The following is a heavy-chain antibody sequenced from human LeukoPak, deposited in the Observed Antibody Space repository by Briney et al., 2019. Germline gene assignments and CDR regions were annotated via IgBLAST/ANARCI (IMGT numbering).Heavy chain of an antibody. J-gene: IGHJ4*02. Sequence: GASVKVSCKASGYTFTGYYMHWVRQAPGQGLEWMGWINPNSGGTNYAQKFQGRVTMTRDTSISTAYMELSRLRSDDTAVYYCAIGAYYYDSSGPWDYWGQGTPVTVSS. CDR2: INPNSGGT. CDR1: GYTFTGYY. D-gene: IGHD3-22*01. CDR3: AIGAYYYDSSGPWDY. V-gene: IGHV1-2*02.